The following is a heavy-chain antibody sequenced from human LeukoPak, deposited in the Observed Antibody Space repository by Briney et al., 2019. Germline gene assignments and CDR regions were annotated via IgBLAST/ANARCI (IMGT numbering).Heavy chain of an antibody. V-gene: IGHV5-51*01. CDR3: ARRGSAFDI. Sequence: GESLKITCKASGYSFTSYWIGWVRQMPGKGLEWMGIIYPGDSDTRYSPSFQGQVTISADKSTSTANLQWSSLKASDTAIYYCARRGSAFDIWGQGAMVTVSS. CDR2: IYPGDSDT. CDR1: GYSFTSYW. D-gene: IGHD1-26*01. J-gene: IGHJ3*02.